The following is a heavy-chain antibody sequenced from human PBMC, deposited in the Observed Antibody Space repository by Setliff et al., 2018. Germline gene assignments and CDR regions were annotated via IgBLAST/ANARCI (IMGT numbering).Heavy chain of an antibody. J-gene: IGHJ3*02. V-gene: IGHV3-21*01. Sequence: SLRLSCAASGFPFSIYSMHWVRQAPGEGLEWVSSISDSSFHIYYRDSVKGRFTISRDNARNSLYLQMNSLRADDTAVYYCARSAANGGHDPFDIWGQGTMVTVSS. D-gene: IGHD6-25*01. CDR2: ISDSSFHI. CDR1: GFPFSIYS. CDR3: ARSAANGGHDPFDI.